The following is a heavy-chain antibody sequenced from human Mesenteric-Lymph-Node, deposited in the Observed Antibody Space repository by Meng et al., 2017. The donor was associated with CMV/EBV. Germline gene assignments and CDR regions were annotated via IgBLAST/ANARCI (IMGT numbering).Heavy chain of an antibody. CDR3: AKMEGAYIFGYAFDY. J-gene: IGHJ4*02. Sequence: GGSLRLSCAASGFTFKSHGMHWVRQAPGKGLEWVAAIVYDGINKYYTDSVKGRFTISRDNSKNTLYLQMSSLRAEDTAVYYCAKMEGAYIFGYAFDYWGQGTLVTVSS. CDR1: GFTFKSHG. D-gene: IGHD5-18*01. V-gene: IGHV3-33*06. CDR2: IVYDGINK.